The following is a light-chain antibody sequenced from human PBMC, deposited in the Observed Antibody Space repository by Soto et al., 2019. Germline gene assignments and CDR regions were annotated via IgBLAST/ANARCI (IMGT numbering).Light chain of an antibody. CDR1: QSVSSSY. J-gene: IGKJ4*01. Sequence: EIVLTQSPGTLSLSPGEIATLSFRASQSVSSSYLAWYQQKPGQAPRLLIYGASSRATGIPDRFSGSGSGTDFTLTISTLEPEDFAVYYCQQYGNTPLTFGGGTKVDI. V-gene: IGKV3-20*01. CDR3: QQYGNTPLT. CDR2: GAS.